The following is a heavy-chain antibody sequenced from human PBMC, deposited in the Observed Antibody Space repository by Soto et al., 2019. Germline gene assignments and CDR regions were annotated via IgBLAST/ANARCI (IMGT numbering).Heavy chain of an antibody. CDR3: VTDLYGVFDS. Sequence: LRLSCAASGFTVSSNHMSWVRQAPGKGLEWVSVVYSGGTTYYSDSVKGRFTISRDNSKNTVYLQMNSLRAEDTAVYYCVTDLYGVFDSWGQGTLVTVSS. CDR1: GFTVSSNH. CDR2: VYSGGTT. D-gene: IGHD3-10*02. V-gene: IGHV3-53*01. J-gene: IGHJ5*01.